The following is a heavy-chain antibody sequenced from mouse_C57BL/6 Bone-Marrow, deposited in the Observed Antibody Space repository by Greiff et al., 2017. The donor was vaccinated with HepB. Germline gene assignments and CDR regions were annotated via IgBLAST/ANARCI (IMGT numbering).Heavy chain of an antibody. J-gene: IGHJ2*01. D-gene: IGHD2-5*01. V-gene: IGHV1-82*01. CDR3: ASGNSNYVDFDY. CDR1: GYAFSSSW. Sequence: VKLMESGPELVKPGASVKISCKASGYAFSSSWMNWVKQRPGKGLEWIGRIYPGDGDTNYNGKFKGKATLTADKSSSTAYMQLSSLTSEDSAVYFCASGNSNYVDFDYWGQGTTLTVSS. CDR2: IYPGDGDT.